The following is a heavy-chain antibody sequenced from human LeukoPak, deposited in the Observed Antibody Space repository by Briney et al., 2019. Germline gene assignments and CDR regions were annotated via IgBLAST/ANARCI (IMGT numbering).Heavy chain of an antibody. CDR1: GYSISSGYY. CDR2: IYHSGST. J-gene: IGHJ4*02. D-gene: IGHD6-19*01. CDR3: ARPFLRFSSGWHFDY. Sequence: SSETLSLTCTVSGYSISSGYYWGWIRQPPGKGLEWIGSIYHSGSTYYNPSLKSRVTISVDTSKNQFSLKLSSVTAADTAVYYCARPFLRFSSGWHFDYWGQGILVTVSS. V-gene: IGHV4-38-2*02.